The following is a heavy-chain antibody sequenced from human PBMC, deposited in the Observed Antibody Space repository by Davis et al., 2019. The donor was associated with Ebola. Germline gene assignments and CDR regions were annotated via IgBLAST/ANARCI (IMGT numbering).Heavy chain of an antibody. D-gene: IGHD3-10*01. Sequence: PGGSLRLSCATSGFRLTSFWLYWVRQAPGKGLEWVSYINVDDSRINYADSMKGRVTISRDNAKSTLYLQMNSLRVEDTALYYCTTDLRGTSYWGQGTLVTVSS. CDR2: INVDDSRI. V-gene: IGHV3-74*01. CDR1: GFRLTSFW. CDR3: TTDLRGTSY. J-gene: IGHJ4*02.